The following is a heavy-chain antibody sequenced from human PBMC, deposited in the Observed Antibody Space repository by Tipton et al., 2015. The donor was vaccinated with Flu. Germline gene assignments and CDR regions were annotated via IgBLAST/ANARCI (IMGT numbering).Heavy chain of an antibody. CDR3: AREGVAAAGRGWAFDI. CDR2: IYYSGST. V-gene: IGHV4-39*07. J-gene: IGHJ3*02. CDR1: GGPISSSSYY. D-gene: IGHD6-13*01. Sequence: TLSLTCTVLGGPISSSSYYWGWIRQPPGKGLEWIGSIYYSGSTYYNPSLKSRVTISVDTSKNQFSLKLSSVTAADTAVYYCAREGVAAAGRGWAFDIWGQETMVTVSS.